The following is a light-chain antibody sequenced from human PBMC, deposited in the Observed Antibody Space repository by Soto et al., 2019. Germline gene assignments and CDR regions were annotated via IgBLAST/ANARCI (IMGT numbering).Light chain of an antibody. J-gene: IGKJ1*01. CDR1: QSISSW. Sequence: DIQMTQSPSTLSASVGDRVTITCRASQSISSWLAWYQQKPGKAPKLLIYKASSLESGVTSRFSGSGSGTEFTLTISSLQPDDFATYYCQQSYGIPQTFGPGTKVEIK. V-gene: IGKV1-5*03. CDR3: QQSYGIPQT. CDR2: KAS.